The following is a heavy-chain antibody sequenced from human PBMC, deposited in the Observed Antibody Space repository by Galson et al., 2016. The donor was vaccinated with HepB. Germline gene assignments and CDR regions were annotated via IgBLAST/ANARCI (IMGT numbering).Heavy chain of an antibody. D-gene: IGHD6-13*01. CDR3: AKDPSPRHINIASAYFDY. V-gene: IGHV3-9*01. CDR2: ISWNSGAI. J-gene: IGHJ4*02. Sequence: SLRLSCAASGFTFHDYAMHWVRQPPGKGLEWVSGISWNSGAIGYADSVKGRFTISRDTAKNSLYLQMNSLRPDDTAFYFCAKDPSPRHINIASAYFDYWGQGVLVTVSS. CDR1: GFTFHDYA.